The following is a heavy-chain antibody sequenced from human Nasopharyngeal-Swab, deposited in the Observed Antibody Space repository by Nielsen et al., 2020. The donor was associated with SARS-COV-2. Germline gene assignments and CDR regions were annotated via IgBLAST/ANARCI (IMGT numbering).Heavy chain of an antibody. CDR3: DRVVVVAATRLAFDI. Sequence: WIRQPPGKGLEWIGYIYYSGSTYYNPSLKSRLTISVDTSKNQFSLKLSSVTAADTAVYYCDRVVVVAATRLAFDIWGQGTMVTVSS. D-gene: IGHD2-15*01. J-gene: IGHJ3*02. CDR2: IYYSGST. V-gene: IGHV4-30-4*01.